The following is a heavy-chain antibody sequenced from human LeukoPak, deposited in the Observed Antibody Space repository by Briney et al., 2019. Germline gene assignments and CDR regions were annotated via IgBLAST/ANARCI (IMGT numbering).Heavy chain of an antibody. CDR3: ARGRIVDY. V-gene: IGHV4-30-2*01. CDR2: IYHSGST. CDR1: GGSISSGGYS. D-gene: IGHD2-15*01. J-gene: IGHJ4*02. Sequence: PSETLSLTCAVSGGSISSGGYSWSWIRQPPGKGLEWIGYIYHSGSTYYNPSLKSRVTISVYRSKNQFSLKLSSVTAADTAVYYCARGRIVDYWGQGTLVTVSS.